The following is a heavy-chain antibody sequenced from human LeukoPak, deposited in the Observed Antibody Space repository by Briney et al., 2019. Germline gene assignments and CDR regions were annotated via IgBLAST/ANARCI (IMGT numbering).Heavy chain of an antibody. J-gene: IGHJ3*02. CDR1: GYTFTGYY. V-gene: IGHV1-2*02. D-gene: IGHD2-15*01. CDR2: INPNSGGT. Sequence: ASVKVSCKASGYTFTGYYMHWVRQAAGQGLEWMGWINPNSGGTNYAQKFQGRVTMTRDTSISTAYMELSRLRSGDTAVYYCASGREYCSGGSCYSSDDAFDIWGQGTMVTVSS. CDR3: ASGREYCSGGSCYSSDDAFDI.